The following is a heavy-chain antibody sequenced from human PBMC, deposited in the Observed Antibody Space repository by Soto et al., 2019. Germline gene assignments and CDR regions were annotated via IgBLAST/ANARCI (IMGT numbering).Heavy chain of an antibody. D-gene: IGHD3-9*01. V-gene: IGHV1-18*01. Sequence: AASVKVSCKASGYTFTSYGISWVRQAPGQGLEWMGWISAYNGNTNYAQKLQGRVTMTTDTSTSTAYMELRSLRSDDTAVYYCARRYYDILTGYFDYWGQGTLVTVSS. CDR3: ARRYYDILTGYFDY. J-gene: IGHJ4*02. CDR2: ISAYNGNT. CDR1: GYTFTSYG.